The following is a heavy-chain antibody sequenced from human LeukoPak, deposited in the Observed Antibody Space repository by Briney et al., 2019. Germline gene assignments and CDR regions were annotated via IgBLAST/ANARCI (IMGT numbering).Heavy chain of an antibody. J-gene: IGHJ3*02. Sequence: SQTLSLTCTVSGGSISSGDYYWSWIRQPPGKGLEWIGYIYYSGSTYYNPSLKSRVTISVDTSKNQFSLKLSSMTAADTAVYYCASGPTNDAFDIWGQGTMVTVSS. CDR1: GGSISSGDYY. D-gene: IGHD2-8*01. V-gene: IGHV4-30-4*01. CDR2: IYYSGST. CDR3: ASGPTNDAFDI.